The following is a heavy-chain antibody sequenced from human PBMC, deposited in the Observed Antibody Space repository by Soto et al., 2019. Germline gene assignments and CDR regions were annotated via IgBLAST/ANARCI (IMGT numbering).Heavy chain of an antibody. Sequence: GGSLRLSCAASGFTFSSYAMSWVRQAPGKGLEWVSAISGSGGSTYYADSVKGRFTISRDNSKNTLYLQMNSLRAEDTAVYYCAKELKIYYDFWSGYYIIDYWGQGTLVTVSS. D-gene: IGHD3-3*01. V-gene: IGHV3-23*01. CDR2: ISGSGGST. CDR1: GFTFSSYA. CDR3: AKELKIYYDFWSGYYIIDY. J-gene: IGHJ4*02.